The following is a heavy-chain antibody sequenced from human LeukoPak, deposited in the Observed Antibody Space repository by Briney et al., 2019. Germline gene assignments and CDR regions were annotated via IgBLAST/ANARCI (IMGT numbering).Heavy chain of an antibody. D-gene: IGHD6-6*01. CDR1: GFTFRSDT. CDR2: ISAIGGST. Sequence: GGSLRLSCAASGFTFRSDTMNWVRQAPGKGLEWVSGISAIGGSTYYADSVKGRFIVSRDNSKNTLFLQMNSLRAEDTAVYYCAKDDGSSSYYFDHWGQGTLATVSS. V-gene: IGHV3-23*01. J-gene: IGHJ4*02. CDR3: AKDDGSSSYYFDH.